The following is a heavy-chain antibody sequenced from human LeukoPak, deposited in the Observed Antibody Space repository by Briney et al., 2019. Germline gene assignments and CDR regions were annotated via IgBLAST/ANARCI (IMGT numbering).Heavy chain of an antibody. CDR1: GSAFSSYG. CDR2: ISAYNGQT. D-gene: IGHD6-19*01. V-gene: IGHV1-18*04. CDR3: ARGPGIAVAGVFDY. J-gene: IGHJ4*02. Sequence: ASVEVSFKASGSAFSSYGINWVRPAPGQGLGWMGWISAYNGQTNYVQKMQGRVTMTTDTSTNTAYMELRSLRSDDTAVYYCARGPGIAVAGVFDYWGQGSLVTVSS.